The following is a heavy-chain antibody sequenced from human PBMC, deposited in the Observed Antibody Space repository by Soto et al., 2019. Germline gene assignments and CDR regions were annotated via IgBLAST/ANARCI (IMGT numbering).Heavy chain of an antibody. CDR3: VTSRVSIAVAGETEYYFDY. CDR2: IIPIFGTA. V-gene: IGHV1-69*13. CDR1: GGTFSSYA. J-gene: IGHJ4*02. D-gene: IGHD6-19*01. Sequence: SVKVSCKASGGTFSSYAISWVRQAPGQALEWTGGIIPIFGTANYAQKSQGRVTITADEYTSTAYMELSRLRSDDTAVYYCVTSRVSIAVAGETEYYFDYWGQGTLVTVSS.